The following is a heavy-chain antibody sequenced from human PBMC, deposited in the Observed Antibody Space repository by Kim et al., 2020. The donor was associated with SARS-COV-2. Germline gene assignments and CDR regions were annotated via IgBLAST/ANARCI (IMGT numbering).Heavy chain of an antibody. CDR2: ISWNSGSI. J-gene: IGHJ6*02. CDR3: AKDGYCSSTSCYHYYYYGMDV. D-gene: IGHD2-2*01. CDR1: GFTFDDYA. Sequence: GGSLRLSCAASGFTFDDYAMHWVRQAPGKGLEWVSGISWNSGSIGYADSVKGRFTISRDNAKNSLYLQMNSLRAEDTALYYCAKDGYCSSTSCYHYYYYGMDVWGQGTTVTVSS. V-gene: IGHV3-9*01.